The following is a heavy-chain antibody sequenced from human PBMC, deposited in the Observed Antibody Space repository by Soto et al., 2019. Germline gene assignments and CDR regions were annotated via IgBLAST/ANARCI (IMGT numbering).Heavy chain of an antibody. CDR3: AKEIGPFDF. V-gene: IGHV1-2*02. D-gene: IGHD2-21*01. CDR2: INPNSGAT. Sequence: ASVKVSCKTSGHAFTGDYLHWVRQAPGQGLEWMGWINPNSGATKFARKFQGRVTMTWDTSISTAYMELSSLRSDDTAVYYCAKEIGPFDFWGQGTMVTVSS. J-gene: IGHJ3*01. CDR1: GHAFTGDY.